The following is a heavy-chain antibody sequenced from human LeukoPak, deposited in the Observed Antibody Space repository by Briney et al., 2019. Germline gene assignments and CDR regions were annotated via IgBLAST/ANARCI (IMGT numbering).Heavy chain of an antibody. Sequence: GGSLRLSCAASGFTFSSYSMNWVRQAPGKGLEWVSSISSSSSYIYYADSVKGRFTISRDNAKNSLYLQMNSLRAEDTAVYYCARELYSYGTFYGMDVWGQGTTVTVSS. D-gene: IGHD5-18*01. CDR1: GFTFSSYS. CDR2: ISSSSSYI. V-gene: IGHV3-21*01. CDR3: ARELYSYGTFYGMDV. J-gene: IGHJ6*02.